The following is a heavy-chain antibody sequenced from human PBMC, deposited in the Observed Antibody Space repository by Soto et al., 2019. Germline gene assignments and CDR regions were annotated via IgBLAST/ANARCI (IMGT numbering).Heavy chain of an antibody. CDR2: ISYDGSNK. D-gene: IGHD5-12*01. CDR1: GFTFSSYG. CDR3: AKVTKRWLQSTPYYFDY. Sequence: QVQLVESGGGVVQPGRSLRLSCAASGFTFSSYGMHWVRQAPGKGLEWVAVISYDGSNKYYADSVKGRFTISRDNSKNTLYLQMNSLRAEDTAVYYCAKVTKRWLQSTPYYFDYWGQGTLVTVSS. J-gene: IGHJ4*02. V-gene: IGHV3-30*18.